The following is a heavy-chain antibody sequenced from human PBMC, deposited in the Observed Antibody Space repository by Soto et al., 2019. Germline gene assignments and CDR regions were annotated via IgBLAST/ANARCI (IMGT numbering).Heavy chain of an antibody. CDR1: GYTFTAYA. D-gene: IGHD3-16*02. Sequence: QVQLAQSGAEERKPGASVKVSCEATGYTFTAYAMHWVRQAPGQRLEWMGWIIPANGNTKYSQKFQGRLTITSDTSANTVYMDLNSLTSEDTAMYYCTRSAISPYGGLIGPFDYWGQGNLVTVSS. CDR2: IIPANGNT. J-gene: IGHJ4*02. V-gene: IGHV1-3*05. CDR3: TRSAISPYGGLIGPFDY.